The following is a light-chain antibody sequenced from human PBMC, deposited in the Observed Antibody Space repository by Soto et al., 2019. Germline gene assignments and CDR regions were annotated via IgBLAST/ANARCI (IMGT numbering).Light chain of an antibody. J-gene: IGKJ3*01. CDR3: MLALQRPLGVT. V-gene: IGKV2-28*01. Sequence: DLVLTQSPLSLPVTPGEPASISCRSSESLLHSNGNNYLDWYLQRPGQSPHLLIYLGSNRASGVPDRFSGSGSGTDFTLKISRVAAEDGGVYYCMLALQRPLGVTFGPGTKGEIK. CDR1: ESLLHSNGNNY. CDR2: LGS.